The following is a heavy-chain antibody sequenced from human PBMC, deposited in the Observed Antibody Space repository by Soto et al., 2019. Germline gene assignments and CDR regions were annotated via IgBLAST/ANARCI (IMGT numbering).Heavy chain of an antibody. CDR2: INAGNGNT. D-gene: IGHD2-15*01. CDR3: ARVTVVAGTPFDY. V-gene: IGHV1-3*01. Sequence: QVQLVQSGAEVKKPGASVKVSCKASGYTFTSYAMHWVRQAPGQRLEWMGWINAGNGNTKYSQKFQGRVTITRDTSASTAYMELSSLRSEDTAVYYCARVTVVAGTPFDYWGQGTLVTVSS. CDR1: GYTFTSYA. J-gene: IGHJ4*02.